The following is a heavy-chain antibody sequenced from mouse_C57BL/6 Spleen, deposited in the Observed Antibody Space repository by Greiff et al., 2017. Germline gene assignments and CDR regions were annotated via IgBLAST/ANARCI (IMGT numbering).Heavy chain of an antibody. Sequence: VQLQQSGPELVKPGASVKISCKASGYSFTGYYMNWVKQSPEKSLEWIGEINPSTGGTTYNQKFKAKATLTVDKSSSTAYMQLKSLTSEDSAVYYCASGKDSWFACWGQGTLVTVSA. CDR1: GYSFTGYY. CDR3: ASGKDSWFAC. J-gene: IGHJ3*01. V-gene: IGHV1-42*01. CDR2: INPSTGGT.